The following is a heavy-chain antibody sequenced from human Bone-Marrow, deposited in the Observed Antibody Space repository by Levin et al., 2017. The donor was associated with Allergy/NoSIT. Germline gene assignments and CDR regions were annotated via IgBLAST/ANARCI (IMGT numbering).Heavy chain of an antibody. Sequence: PGGSLRLSCAASGFIFSNYHMNWVRHVPGKGLEWISYINVGGNTVYYADSVKGRFIIFRDDAKDSLYLQMNSLRVEDTAVYYCARDDVPRGADFDHWGQGALVTVSS. CDR1: GFIFSNYH. CDR2: INVGGNTV. J-gene: IGHJ4*02. V-gene: IGHV3-48*01. CDR3: ARDDVPRGADFDH. D-gene: IGHD2-15*01.